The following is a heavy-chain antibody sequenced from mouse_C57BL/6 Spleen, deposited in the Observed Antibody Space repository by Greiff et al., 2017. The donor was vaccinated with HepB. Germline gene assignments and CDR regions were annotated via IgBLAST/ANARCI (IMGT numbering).Heavy chain of an antibody. V-gene: IGHV1-22*01. CDR1: GYTFTDYN. CDR3: ANPLIRNAMDY. J-gene: IGHJ4*01. CDR2: INPNNGGT. Sequence: ELQLQQSGPELVKPGASVKMSCKASGYTFTDYNMHWVKQSHGKSLEWIGYINPNNGGTSYNQKFKGKATLTVNKSSSTAYMELRSLTSEDSAVYYCANPLIRNAMDYWGQGTSVTVSS. D-gene: IGHD1-1*01.